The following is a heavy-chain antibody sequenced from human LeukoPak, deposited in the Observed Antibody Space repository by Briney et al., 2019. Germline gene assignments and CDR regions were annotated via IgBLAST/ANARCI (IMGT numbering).Heavy chain of an antibody. CDR3: AKNLYYNPNYYYMDV. CDR1: GFTFTNYA. D-gene: IGHD1-26*01. J-gene: IGHJ6*03. CDR2: ISGSGGST. V-gene: IGHV3-23*01. Sequence: PGGSLRLSCAASGFTFTNYAMNWVRQALGKGLEWVSAISGSGGSTYFAGSVKGRFTISRDNSKNTMYLQMNSLRAEDTALYYCAKNLYYNPNYYYMDVWGKGTTVTVSS.